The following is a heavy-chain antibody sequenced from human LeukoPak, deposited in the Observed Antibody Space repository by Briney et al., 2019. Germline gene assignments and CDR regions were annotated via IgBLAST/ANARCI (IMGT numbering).Heavy chain of an antibody. Sequence: GASVKVSCKASGYTFNSYGINWVRQAPGQGLEWMGWISAYNGNTNYAQKLQDRVTMTRDTATSTGYMELRSLRSDDTAVYYCARGSYYAILTGFRTHRPFDYWGQGTLVIVSS. CDR2: ISAYNGNT. D-gene: IGHD3-9*01. CDR3: ARGSYYAILTGFRTHRPFDY. V-gene: IGHV1-18*01. J-gene: IGHJ4*02. CDR1: GYTFNSYG.